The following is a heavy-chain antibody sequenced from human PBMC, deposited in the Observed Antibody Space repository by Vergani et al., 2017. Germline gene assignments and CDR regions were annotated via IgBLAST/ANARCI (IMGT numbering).Heavy chain of an antibody. CDR1: GGSISSYY. V-gene: IGHV4-59*01. Sequence: QVQLQESGPGLVKPSETLSLTCTVSGGSISSYYWSWIRQPPGKGLEWIGYIYYSGSTNYNPSLKSRVTISVDTSKNKFSLKLSSVTAADTAVYYCARGGLMRRAGDYFDYWGQGTLVTVSS. J-gene: IGHJ4*02. CDR3: ARGGLMRRAGDYFDY. CDR2: IYYSGST. D-gene: IGHD2-8*01.